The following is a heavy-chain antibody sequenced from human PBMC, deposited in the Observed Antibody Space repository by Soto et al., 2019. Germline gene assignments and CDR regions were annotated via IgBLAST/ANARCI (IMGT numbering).Heavy chain of an antibody. CDR1: GGTFSSYA. CDR3: AREPNYSSSSEGLFDY. CDR2: IIPIFGTA. J-gene: IGHJ4*02. Sequence: QVQLVQSGAEVKKPGSSVKVSCKASGGTFSSYAISWVRQAPGQGLEWMGGIIPIFGTATYAQKFQGRVTITADESTSTAYMELSSLRSEDTAVYYCAREPNYSSSSEGLFDYWGQGTLVTVSS. D-gene: IGHD6-6*01. V-gene: IGHV1-69*01.